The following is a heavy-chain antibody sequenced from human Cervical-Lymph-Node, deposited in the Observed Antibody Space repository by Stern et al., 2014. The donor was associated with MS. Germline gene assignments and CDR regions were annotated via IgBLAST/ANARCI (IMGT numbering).Heavy chain of an antibody. CDR1: GYTFTSYD. V-gene: IGHV1-8*01. CDR2: MPPKSSHT. J-gene: IGHJ4*01. D-gene: IGHD3-22*01. CDR3: ARGYYDTSGPAGFDS. Sequence: QVKLVQSGAEVKKPGASVKVSCRAAGYTFTSYDINWVRQATGQGPEWMGWMPPKSSHTGYAQKFQGRLAMTRNSSMSTVYMELSSLRSEDTAVYYCARGYYDTSGPAGFDSWGRGPLVTVSS.